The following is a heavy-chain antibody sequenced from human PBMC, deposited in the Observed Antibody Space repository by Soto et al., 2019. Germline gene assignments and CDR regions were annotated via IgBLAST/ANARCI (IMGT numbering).Heavy chain of an antibody. CDR1: GFAFATYS. CDR2: TIGSGINT. J-gene: IGHJ4*02. Sequence: GGSLRLSCAASGFAFATYSMAWVRQAPGKGLEWVSATIGSGINTYYADSVKGRFTISRDNSKNTLYLQMNSLRADDTAVYYCTAYSGWSFDFWGQGTLVTVSS. V-gene: IGHV3-23*01. D-gene: IGHD6-19*01. CDR3: TAYSGWSFDF.